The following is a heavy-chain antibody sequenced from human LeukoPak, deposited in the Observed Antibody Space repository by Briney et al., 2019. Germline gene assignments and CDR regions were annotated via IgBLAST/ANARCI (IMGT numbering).Heavy chain of an antibody. CDR3: ARSPHCTATSCYLGGYYLDY. J-gene: IGHJ4*02. CDR2: IYYSGRT. V-gene: IGHV4-30-4*01. D-gene: IGHD2-2*01. Sequence: PSETLSLTCTVSGGSISSGDYYWSWIRQPPGKGLEWIGYIYYSGRTYYNPSLKSRVTISVDTSKNQFSLKLSSVTAADTAVYYCARSPHCTATSCYLGGYYLDYWGQGILVTVSS. CDR1: GGSISSGDYY.